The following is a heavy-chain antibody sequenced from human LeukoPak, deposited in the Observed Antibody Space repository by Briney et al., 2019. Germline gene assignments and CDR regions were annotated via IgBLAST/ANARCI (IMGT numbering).Heavy chain of an antibody. Sequence: GGSLRLSCGASGFTFSSYSMNWVRQAPGKGLEWVSSISSGSSYIYYADSVKGRFTISRDNAKNSLYLQMNSLRAEDTAVYYCAREAGDIVVVPAAPDTSYNWFDPWGQGTLVTVSS. CDR3: AREAGDIVVVPAAPDTSYNWFDP. D-gene: IGHD2-2*01. J-gene: IGHJ5*02. V-gene: IGHV3-21*01. CDR1: GFTFSSYS. CDR2: ISSGSSYI.